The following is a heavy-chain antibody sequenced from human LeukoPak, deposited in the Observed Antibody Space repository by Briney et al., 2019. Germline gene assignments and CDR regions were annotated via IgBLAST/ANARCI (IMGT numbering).Heavy chain of an antibody. CDR3: ARDLHLLTGDPHFDY. V-gene: IGHV3-21*01. J-gene: IGHJ4*02. CDR1: GFTFSSYS. CDR2: ISSSSSYI. Sequence: GGSLRLSCAASGFTFSSYSMNWVRQAPGRGRGWVYSISSSSSYIYYADSVKGRFTISRDNAKNSLYLQMNSLRAEDTAVYYCARDLHLLTGDPHFDYWGQGTLVTVSS. D-gene: IGHD7-27*01.